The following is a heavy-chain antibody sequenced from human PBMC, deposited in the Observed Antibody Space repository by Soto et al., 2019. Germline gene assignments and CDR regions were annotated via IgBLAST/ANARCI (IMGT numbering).Heavy chain of an antibody. Sequence: EVQLLESGGGLVQPGGSLRLSCAASGFTFSGYAMSWVRQAPGKGLEWVSAIGSGSPFYADSVMGRFAISRDNANSMLYLQMNSLRAADTAVYFCALDLGSTWCHYNSFAPGGQGPVVTVSS. J-gene: IGHJ5*02. CDR2: IGSGSP. CDR1: GFTFSGYA. V-gene: IGHV3-23*01. D-gene: IGHD6-13*01. CDR3: ALDLGSTWCHYNSFAP.